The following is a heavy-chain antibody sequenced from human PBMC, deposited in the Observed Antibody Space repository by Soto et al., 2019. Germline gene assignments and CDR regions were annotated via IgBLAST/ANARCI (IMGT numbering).Heavy chain of an antibody. CDR3: ARDGAGYYGSGSYSQKYFDY. CDR2: ISAYNGYT. J-gene: IGHJ4*02. D-gene: IGHD3-10*01. CDR1: GYTFTSYG. Sequence: GASVKVSCKASGYTFTSYGISWVRQAPGQGLEWMGWISAYNGYTNYAQKLQGRVTMTTDTSTSTAYMELRSLRSDDTAVYYCARDGAGYYGSGSYSQKYFDYWGQGTLLTV. V-gene: IGHV1-18*01.